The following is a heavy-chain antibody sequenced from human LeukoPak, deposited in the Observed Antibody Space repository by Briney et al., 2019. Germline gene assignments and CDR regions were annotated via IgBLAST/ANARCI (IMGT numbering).Heavy chain of an antibody. CDR1: GFTFSSYE. V-gene: IGHV3-48*03. D-gene: IGHD5-12*01. CDR3: ARDDSGYDFATPGGDY. J-gene: IGHJ4*02. Sequence: GGSLRLSCAASGFTFSSYEMNWVRQAPGKGLEWVSYISSSGSTIYYADSVKGRFTISRDNAKNSLYLQMNGLRAEDTAVYYCARDDSGYDFATPGGDYWGQGTLVTVSS. CDR2: ISSSGSTI.